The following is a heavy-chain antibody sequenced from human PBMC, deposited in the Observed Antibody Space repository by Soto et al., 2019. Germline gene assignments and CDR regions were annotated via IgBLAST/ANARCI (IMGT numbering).Heavy chain of an antibody. V-gene: IGHV3-21*01. CDR3: ARDHHYDYIWGSYRPDAFDI. Sequence: GGSLRLSCAASGFTFSSYSMNWVRQAPGKGLEWVSSISSSSSYIYYAASVKGRFTISRDNAKNSLYLQMNSLRAEDTAVYYCARDHHYDYIWGSYRPDAFDIWGQGTMVTVSS. J-gene: IGHJ3*02. CDR2: ISSSSSYI. D-gene: IGHD3-16*02. CDR1: GFTFSSYS.